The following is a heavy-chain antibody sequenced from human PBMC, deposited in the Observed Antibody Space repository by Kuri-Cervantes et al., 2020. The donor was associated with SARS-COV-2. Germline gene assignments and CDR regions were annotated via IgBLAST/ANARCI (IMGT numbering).Heavy chain of an antibody. V-gene: IGHV4-34*01. CDR1: GGSFSGYY. J-gene: IGHJ4*02. CDR2: INHSGST. CDR3: ARQHDYGGNRGDFDY. D-gene: IGHD4-23*01. Sequence: SQTLSLPCAVYGGSFSGYYWSWIRQPPGKGLEWSGEINHSGSTTYNPSLKSRITVSVDTSKNQFSLKLSSVTAADTAVYYCARQHDYGGNRGDFDYWGQGTLVTVSS.